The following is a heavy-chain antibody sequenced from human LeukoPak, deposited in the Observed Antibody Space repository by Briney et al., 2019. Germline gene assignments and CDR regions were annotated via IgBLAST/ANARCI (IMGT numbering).Heavy chain of an antibody. CDR3: ARDLYYYYYMDV. CDR1: GGSISRYY. Sequence: PSETLSLTCTVSGGSISRYYWSWIRQPPGEGLEWIGYISYSGSTNYNPSLKSRVTISVDTSKNQFSLELSSVTAADTAVYYCARDLYYYYYMDVWGKGTTVTVSS. V-gene: IGHV4-59*01. J-gene: IGHJ6*03. CDR2: ISYSGST.